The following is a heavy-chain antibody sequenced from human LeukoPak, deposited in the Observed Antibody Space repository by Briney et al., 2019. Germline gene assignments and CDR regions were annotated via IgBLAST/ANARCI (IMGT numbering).Heavy chain of an antibody. CDR1: GGSISSYY. CDR2: IYYSGST. J-gene: IGHJ6*02. D-gene: IGHD2-15*01. CDR3: ARVVGGICSGGSCYYYYYGMDV. V-gene: IGHV4-59*01. Sequence: SETLSLTCTVSGGSISSYYWSWIRQPPGKGLEWIGYIYYSGSTNYNPSLKSRVTISVDTSKNQFSLKLSSVTAADTAVYYCARVVGGICSGGSCYYYYYGMDVWGQGTTVTVSS.